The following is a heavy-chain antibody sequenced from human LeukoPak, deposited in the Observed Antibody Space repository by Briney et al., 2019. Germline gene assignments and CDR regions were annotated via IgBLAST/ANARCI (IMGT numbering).Heavy chain of an antibody. J-gene: IGHJ4*02. CDR2: LSASGSIT. Sequence: GGSLRLSCTASGFTFRDLAMNWVRQAPGKGLGWVSTLSASGSITYYADSVKGRFTISRDDSKNMLYLQMSSLRVDDTAVYYCAYLGLSSDWNDVPGPQIDHWGQGMLVSVSS. CDR1: GFTFRDLA. V-gene: IGHV3-23*01. CDR3: AYLGLSSDWNDVPGPQIDH. D-gene: IGHD1-1*01.